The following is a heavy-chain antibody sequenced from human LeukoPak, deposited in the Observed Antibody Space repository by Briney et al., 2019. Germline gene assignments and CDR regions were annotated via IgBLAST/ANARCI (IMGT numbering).Heavy chain of an antibody. J-gene: IGHJ4*02. V-gene: IGHV3-7*01. CDR3: ARDQKCDY. Sequence: PGGSLRLSCAASGFTFSSYLMNWVRQAPGKGLEWVANINQDGSEKYYVDSVKGRFTISRDNAKNSLYLQMNSLRAEDTAVYYCARDQKCDYWGQGTLVTVSS. CDR1: GFTFSSYL. CDR2: INQDGSEK.